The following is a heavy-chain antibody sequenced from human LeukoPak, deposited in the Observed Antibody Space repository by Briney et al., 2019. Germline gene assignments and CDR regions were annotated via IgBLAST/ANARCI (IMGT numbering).Heavy chain of an antibody. Sequence: SETLSLTCAVYGGSFSGYYWSCIRQPPGKGLEWIGEINHSGSTNYNPSLKSRVTISVDTSKNQFSLKLSSVTAADTAVYYCARGVYSGSYSPWGQGTLVTVSS. CDR2: INHSGST. D-gene: IGHD1-26*01. CDR1: GGSFSGYY. J-gene: IGHJ5*02. CDR3: ARGVYSGSYSP. V-gene: IGHV4-34*01.